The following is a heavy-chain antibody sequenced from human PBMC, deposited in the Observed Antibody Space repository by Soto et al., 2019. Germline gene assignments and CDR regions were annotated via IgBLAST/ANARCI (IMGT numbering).Heavy chain of an antibody. CDR2: IRSKDYGGTT. CDR1: GFTFTYFS. V-gene: IGHV3-49*02. Sequence: LRLSCATSGFTFTYFSISWVRQAPGRGLEWVGFIRSKDYGGTTEYAASVKGRFAISRDDSTGIAYLQMNSLKNEDTAVYYCTREIPYFDSWGQGTLVTVSS. CDR3: TREIPYFDS. J-gene: IGHJ4*02.